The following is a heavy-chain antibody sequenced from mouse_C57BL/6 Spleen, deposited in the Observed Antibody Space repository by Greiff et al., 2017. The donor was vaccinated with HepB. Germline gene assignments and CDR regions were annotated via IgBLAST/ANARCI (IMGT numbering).Heavy chain of an antibody. CDR1: GYSFTGYY. J-gene: IGHJ1*03. CDR3: ARSYYGSSYGYFDV. D-gene: IGHD1-1*01. CDR2: INPSTGGT. Sequence: EVQLVESGPELVKPGASVKISCKASGYSFTGYYMHWVKQSSEKSLEWIGEINPSTGGTSYNQKFKGKATLTVDKSSSTAYMQLKSLTSEDSAVYYCARSYYGSSYGYFDVWGTGTTVTVSS. V-gene: IGHV1-43*01.